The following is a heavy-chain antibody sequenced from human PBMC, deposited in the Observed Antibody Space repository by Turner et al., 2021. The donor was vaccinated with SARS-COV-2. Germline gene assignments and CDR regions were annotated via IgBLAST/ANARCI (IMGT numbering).Heavy chain of an antibody. J-gene: IGHJ4*02. CDR3: AKGRVAVSYYFDY. Sequence: VQLVESGGGLVKPGGSLRLSCAASRFTFDDYAMHWVRQAPGKGLEWVSGVSWNSDSIGYADSVKGRFTISRDNAKNSLYLQMHTLRAEDTALYYCAKGRVAVSYYFDYWGQGTLVTVSS. V-gene: IGHV3-9*01. CDR1: RFTFDDYA. D-gene: IGHD6-19*01. CDR2: VSWNSDSI.